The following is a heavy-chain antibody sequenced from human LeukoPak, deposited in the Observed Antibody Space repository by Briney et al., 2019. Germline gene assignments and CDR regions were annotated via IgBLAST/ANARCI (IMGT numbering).Heavy chain of an antibody. CDR2: INHSGST. CDR3: ARDSGSLDAFDI. J-gene: IGHJ3*02. D-gene: IGHD1-26*01. Sequence: SETLSLTCAVYGGSFSGYYWSWIRQPPGKGLEWIGEINHSGSTNYNPSLKSRVTISVDTSKNQFSLKLSSVTAADTAVYYCARDSGSLDAFDIWGQGTMVTVSS. CDR1: GGSFSGYY. V-gene: IGHV4-34*01.